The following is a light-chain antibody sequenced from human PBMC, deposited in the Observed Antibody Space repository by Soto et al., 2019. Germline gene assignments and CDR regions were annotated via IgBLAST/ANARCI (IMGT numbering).Light chain of an antibody. J-gene: IGKJ1*01. CDR1: HNIYSW. CDR2: DAS. V-gene: IGKV1-5*01. CDR3: QQYNYYWT. Sequence: DIQMTQSPSTLSGSVVDGGTITCRASHNIYSWLAWYQQKPGKAPRLLIHDASSLESGVPARFSGSGSGTEFTLSISSLQPDDFATYYCQQYNYYWTCGQGTKVDIK.